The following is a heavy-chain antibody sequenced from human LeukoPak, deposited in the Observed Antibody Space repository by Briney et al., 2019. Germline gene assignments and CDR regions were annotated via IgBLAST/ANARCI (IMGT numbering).Heavy chain of an antibody. V-gene: IGHV1-2*02. J-gene: IGHJ4*02. CDR2: INPNSGGT. CDR3: ARVGGDIVVVPAADPPDY. D-gene: IGHD2-2*01. CDR1: GYTFTGYY. Sequence: ASVKVSCKASGYTFTGYYMHWVRQAPGQGLEWMGWINPNSGGTNYAQKFQGRVTMTRDTSISTAYMELRSLRSDDTAVYYCARVGGDIVVVPAADPPDYWGQGTLVTVSS.